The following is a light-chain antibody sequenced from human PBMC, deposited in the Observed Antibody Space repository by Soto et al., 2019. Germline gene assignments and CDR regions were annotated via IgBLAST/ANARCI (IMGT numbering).Light chain of an antibody. CDR2: DVS. Sequence: EIVMTQSPATLSVSPGERATLSCRASQSVSSNFAWYQQRPAQAPRLLIYDVSTRATDVPTRFSGSGSGTEFTLTISSLQSEDFAVYYCQQYHDWPLTFGGGTRVEIK. CDR3: QQYHDWPLT. V-gene: IGKV3D-15*01. J-gene: IGKJ4*01. CDR1: QSVSSN.